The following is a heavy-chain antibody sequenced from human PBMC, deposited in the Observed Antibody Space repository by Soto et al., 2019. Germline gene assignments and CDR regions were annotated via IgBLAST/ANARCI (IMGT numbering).Heavy chain of an antibody. CDR3: ARDERSYGEPPFDY. D-gene: IGHD3-16*01. CDR1: GFTFTGYY. CDR2: IRSNGGDP. J-gene: IGHJ4*02. Sequence: ASVKVSCKASGFTFTGYYIHWVRQAPGQGLEWMGWIRSNGGDPKYSQKFQDRVTMTRDTSMNTVYMELSRLRSDDTAVYYCARDERSYGEPPFDYWGQGTLVTVSS. V-gene: IGHV1-2*02.